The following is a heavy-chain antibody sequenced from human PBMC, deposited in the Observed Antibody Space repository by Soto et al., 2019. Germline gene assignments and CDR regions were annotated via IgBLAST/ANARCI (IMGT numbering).Heavy chain of an antibody. CDR1: GFTFSSYA. CDR3: AKDMVIRITMVRGVIITEDGPYFDY. Sequence: VGSLRLSCAASGFTFSSYAMSWVRQAPGKGLEWVSAISGSGGSTYYADSVKGRFTISRDNSKNTLYLQMNSLRAEDTAVYYCAKDMVIRITMVRGVIITEDGPYFDYWGQGTLVTVSS. CDR2: ISGSGGST. V-gene: IGHV3-23*01. J-gene: IGHJ4*02. D-gene: IGHD3-10*01.